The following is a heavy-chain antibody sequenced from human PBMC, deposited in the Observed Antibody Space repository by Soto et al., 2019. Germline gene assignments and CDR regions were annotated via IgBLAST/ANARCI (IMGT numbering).Heavy chain of an antibody. CDR2: SYFSGGT. V-gene: IGHV4-59*01. CDR1: NASINSYY. J-gene: IGHJ5*02. Sequence: SETLPLTCTVSNASINSYYWSWISQPPGKGLEWIGYSYFSGGTDYNPSLKGRVTISVDRSRNQFSLKLNSVTAADTAVYYCVRELSRGWFDPWGQGTLVTVSS. CDR3: VRELSRGWFDP.